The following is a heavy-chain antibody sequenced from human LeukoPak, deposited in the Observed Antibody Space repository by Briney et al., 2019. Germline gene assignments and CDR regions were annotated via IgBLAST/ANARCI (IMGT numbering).Heavy chain of an antibody. V-gene: IGHV4-30-4*07. D-gene: IGHD5-12*01. Sequence: SETLSLTCTVSGGSISSGGYSWSWIRQPPGKGLEWIGYIYYSGSTYYNPSLKSRVTISVDTSKNQFSLKLSSVTAADTAVYYCARGSRGYDKAWFDPWGQGTLVTVPS. CDR3: ARGSRGYDKAWFDP. J-gene: IGHJ5*02. CDR1: GGSISSGGYS. CDR2: IYYSGST.